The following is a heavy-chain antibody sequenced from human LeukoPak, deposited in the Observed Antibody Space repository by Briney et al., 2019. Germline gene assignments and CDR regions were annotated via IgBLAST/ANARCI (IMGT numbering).Heavy chain of an antibody. V-gene: IGHV4-4*07. CDR1: GGSISSYY. D-gene: IGHD6-19*01. Sequence: SETLSLTCTVSGGSISSYYWSWIRQPAGKGLEWIGRIYTSGSTNYNPPLKSRVTMSVDTSKNQFSLKLSSVTAADTAVYYCARAPQRPLSSGWFFDYWGQGTLVTVSS. CDR3: ARAPQRPLSSGWFFDY. J-gene: IGHJ4*02. CDR2: IYTSGST.